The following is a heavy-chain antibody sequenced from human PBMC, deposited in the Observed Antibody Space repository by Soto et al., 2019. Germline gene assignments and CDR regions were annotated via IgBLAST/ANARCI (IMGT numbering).Heavy chain of an antibody. V-gene: IGHV1-46*01. CDR3: ARDFTPRGRKNWFDP. J-gene: IGHJ5*02. D-gene: IGHD2-15*01. CDR2: INPSGGST. Sequence: ASVKVSCKASGYTFTSYYMHWVRQAPGQGLEWMGIINPSGGSTSYAQKFQGRVTMTRDTSTSTVYMELSSLRSEDTAVYYCARDFTPRGRKNWFDPWGQGTLVTVSS. CDR1: GYTFTSYY.